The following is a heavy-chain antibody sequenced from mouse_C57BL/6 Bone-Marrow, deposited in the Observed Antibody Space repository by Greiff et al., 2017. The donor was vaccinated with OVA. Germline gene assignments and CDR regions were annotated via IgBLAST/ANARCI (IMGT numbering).Heavy chain of an antibody. CDR2: IWTGGGT. J-gene: IGHJ3*01. CDR3: ARSYYGSRVPWFAY. Sequence: VMLVESGPGLAAPSQSLSITCTASGFSFTSYAISWVRQPPGKGLEWLGVIWTGGGTNYNSALKSRPSISKDNTNSQVFLKMTRLLTVDTARYDGARSYYGSRVPWFAYGGQGTLITVSA. V-gene: IGHV2-9-1*01. CDR1: GFSFTSYA. D-gene: IGHD1-1*01.